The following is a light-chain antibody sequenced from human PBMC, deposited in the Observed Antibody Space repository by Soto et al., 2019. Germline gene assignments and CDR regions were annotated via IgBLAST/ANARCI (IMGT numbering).Light chain of an antibody. CDR1: QSVSSN. Sequence: EIVMTQSPATLSVSPGERATLYCRASQSVSSNLAWYQQKPGQAPRLLIYGASNRATGIPDRFSGSGSGTDFTLTISRLEPEDFAVYYCQQYGSSGTLGQGTKVDIK. CDR2: GAS. J-gene: IGKJ1*01. V-gene: IGKV3-20*01. CDR3: QQYGSSGT.